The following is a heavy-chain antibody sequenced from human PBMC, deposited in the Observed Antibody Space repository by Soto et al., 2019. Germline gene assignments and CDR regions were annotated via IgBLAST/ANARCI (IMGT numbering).Heavy chain of an antibody. CDR1: GFTFSSYS. Sequence: EVQLLESGGGLVQPGGSLRLSCAASGFTFSSYSMSWVRQAPGKGLEWVSAISGSGGSTYYADSVKGRFTISRDNSKNTLYLQMNSLRAEDTAVYYCEKEVRGRVVGSSTWGQGTLVTVSS. J-gene: IGHJ4*02. CDR3: EKEVRGRVVGSST. CDR2: ISGSGGST. V-gene: IGHV3-23*01. D-gene: IGHD1-26*01.